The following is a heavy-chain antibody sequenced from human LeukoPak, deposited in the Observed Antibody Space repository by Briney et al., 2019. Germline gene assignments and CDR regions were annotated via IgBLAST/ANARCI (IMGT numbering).Heavy chain of an antibody. V-gene: IGHV1-8*01. D-gene: IGHD3-3*01. J-gene: IGHJ3*02. CDR1: GYTFTSYD. CDR3: ARGEGFWSGYYTGLAFDI. Sequence: ASVKVSCKASGYTFTSYDINWVRQATGQGLEWMGWMNPNSGNTGYAQKFQGRVTMTRNTSISTAYMELSSLRSEDTAVYYCARGEGFWSGYYTGLAFDIWGRGTMVTVSS. CDR2: MNPNSGNT.